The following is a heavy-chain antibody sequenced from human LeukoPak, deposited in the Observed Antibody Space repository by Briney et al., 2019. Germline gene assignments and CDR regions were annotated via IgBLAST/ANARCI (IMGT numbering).Heavy chain of an antibody. J-gene: IGHJ4*02. Sequence: SETLSLTCTVSGGSISSYYWSWIRQPPGKGLEWIGYIYYSGSTNYNPSLKSRVTISVDTSKNQFSLKLSSVTAADTAVYYCARDRGIVGATRGFDYWGQGTLVTVSS. V-gene: IGHV4-59*01. D-gene: IGHD1-26*01. CDR1: GGSISSYY. CDR2: IYYSGST. CDR3: ARDRGIVGATRGFDY.